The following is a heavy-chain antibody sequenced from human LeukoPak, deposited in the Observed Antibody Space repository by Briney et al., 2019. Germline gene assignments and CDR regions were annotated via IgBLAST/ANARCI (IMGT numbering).Heavy chain of an antibody. Sequence: SETLSLTCTVSGGSISSSSYYWGWIRQPPGKGLERIGSIYYSGSTYYNPSLKSRVTISVDTSKNQFSLKLSSVTAADTAVYYCAREPSGWYGEDWFDPWGQGTLVTVSS. V-gene: IGHV4-39*07. CDR1: GGSISSSSYY. CDR2: IYYSGST. D-gene: IGHD6-19*01. CDR3: AREPSGWYGEDWFDP. J-gene: IGHJ5*02.